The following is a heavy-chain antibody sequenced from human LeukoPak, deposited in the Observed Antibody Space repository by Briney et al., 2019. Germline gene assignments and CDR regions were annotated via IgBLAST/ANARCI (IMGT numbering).Heavy chain of an antibody. CDR3: VRWLGAPYDSSDY. Sequence: GGSLRLSCSATGFTFSSYPMHWVRQAPGSGLEYVSVISSDGHRSYYADSVKGRFTISRDNSKNTLYLQMSSLRAEDTAVYYCVRWLGAPYDSSDYWGQGTLVTVSS. D-gene: IGHD3-22*01. J-gene: IGHJ4*02. V-gene: IGHV3-64D*09. CDR2: ISSDGHRS. CDR1: GFTFSSYP.